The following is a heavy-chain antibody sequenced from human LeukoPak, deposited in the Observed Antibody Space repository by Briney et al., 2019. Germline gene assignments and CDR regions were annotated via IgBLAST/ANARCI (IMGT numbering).Heavy chain of an antibody. J-gene: IGHJ4*03. V-gene: IGHV3-23*01. CDR1: GFSFSNYA. CDR3: AKGGYDYVEIGYFDY. D-gene: IGHD5-12*01. CDR2: IVASSGAT. Sequence: GGSLRLSCAASGFSFSNYAMNWVRQAPGEGLEWVSLIVASSGATFYADSVKGRFTISRDKSKNTLYLQMKSLRAEDTAVYYCAKGGYDYVEIGYFDYWGQGALVTVSS.